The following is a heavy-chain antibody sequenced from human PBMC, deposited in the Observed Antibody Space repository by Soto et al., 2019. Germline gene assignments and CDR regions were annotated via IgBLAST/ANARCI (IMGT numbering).Heavy chain of an antibody. V-gene: IGHV1-69*12. Sequence: QVQLVQSGAEVKKPGSSVKVSCKASGGTFSSYAISWVRQAPGQGLEWMGGIIPIFGTANYAQKFQGRVTVTAEESTSTVYMELNSLRSEDTAVYYCARGPDHGGTPGYFDYWGQGTLVTVSS. J-gene: IGHJ4*02. D-gene: IGHD4-17*01. CDR3: ARGPDHGGTPGYFDY. CDR1: GGTFSSYA. CDR2: IIPIFGTA.